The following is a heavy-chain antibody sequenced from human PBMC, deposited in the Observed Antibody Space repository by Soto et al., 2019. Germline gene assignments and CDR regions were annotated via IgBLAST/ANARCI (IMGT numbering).Heavy chain of an antibody. V-gene: IGHV3-33*01. CDR3: AREGTSSSWSHHYYYGMDV. CDR1: GFTFSSYG. J-gene: IGHJ6*02. CDR2: IWYDGSNK. D-gene: IGHD6-13*01. Sequence: GGSLRLSCAASGFTFSSYGMHWVRQAPGKGLDWVAVIWYDGSNKYYADSVKGRFTISRDNSKNTLYPQMNSLRAEDTAVYYCAREGTSSSWSHHYYYGMDVWGQGTTVTVSS.